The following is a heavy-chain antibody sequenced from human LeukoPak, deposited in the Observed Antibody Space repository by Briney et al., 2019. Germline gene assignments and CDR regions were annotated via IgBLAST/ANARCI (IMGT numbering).Heavy chain of an antibody. J-gene: IGHJ6*03. CDR2: IYYSGST. D-gene: IGHD3-22*01. CDR1: GGSISSYY. Sequence: SETLSLTCTVSGGSISSYYWSWIRQPPGKGLEWIGYIYYSGSTNYNPSPKSRVTISVDTSKNQFSLKLSSVTAADTAVYYCARSENYYDSNYYYYYMDVWGKGTTVTISS. CDR3: ARSENYYDSNYYYYYMDV. V-gene: IGHV4-59*01.